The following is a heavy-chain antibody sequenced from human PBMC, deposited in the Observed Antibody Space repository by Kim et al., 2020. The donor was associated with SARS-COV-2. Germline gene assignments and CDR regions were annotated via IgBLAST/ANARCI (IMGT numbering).Heavy chain of an antibody. D-gene: IGHD3-3*01. J-gene: IGHJ6*03. V-gene: IGHV3-49*02. Sequence: SVKGRFTISRDDSKSIAYLQMNSLKTEDTAVYYCTREFPDFWSGYYYMDVWGKGTTVTVSS. CDR3: TREFPDFWSGYYYMDV.